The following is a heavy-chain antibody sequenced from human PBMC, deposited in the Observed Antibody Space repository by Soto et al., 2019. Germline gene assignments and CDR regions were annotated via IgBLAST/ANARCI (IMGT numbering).Heavy chain of an antibody. CDR1: GGTFVSHV. J-gene: IGHJ4*02. CDR3: ATPSCAATWCSPSHNLDH. CDR2: INPLSGIS. V-gene: IGHV1-69*09. D-gene: IGHD2-21*01. Sequence: QVQLVQSGAEVKKPESSVKVSCKTSGGTFVSHVISWVRQAPGRGPEWMGKINPLSGISNYAQKFQDIVTFTAGTDSSNAYMKLSSLSSDDTAVYSCATPSCAATWCSPSHNLDHWGQATLVTVSS.